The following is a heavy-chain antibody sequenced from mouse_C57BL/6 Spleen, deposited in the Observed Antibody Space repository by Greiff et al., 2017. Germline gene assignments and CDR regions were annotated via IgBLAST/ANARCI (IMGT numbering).Heavy chain of an antibody. J-gene: IGHJ4*01. D-gene: IGHD2-4*01. CDR1: GYTFTSYW. CDR3: ASLDDYDPSYAMDY. Sequence: QVQLQQSGAELVKPGASVKLSCKASGYTFTSYWMHWVKQRPGQGLEWIGMIHPNSGSTNYNEKFKSKATLTVDKSSSTAYMQLSSLTSEDSAVYYCASLDDYDPSYAMDYWGQGTSVTVSS. V-gene: IGHV1-64*01. CDR2: IHPNSGST.